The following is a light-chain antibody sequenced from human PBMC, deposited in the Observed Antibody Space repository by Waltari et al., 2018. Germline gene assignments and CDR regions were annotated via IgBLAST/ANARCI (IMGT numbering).Light chain of an antibody. Sequence: QSVLTQPPSVSAAPGQKVTISCSGGTSNIGNNYVSWYQQLPGTAPKLVIYENNNRPLGIPDRCSGSKSGTSATLGITGLQTGDEADYYCGTWDSGLSAWVFGGGTKLTVL. V-gene: IGLV1-51*02. J-gene: IGLJ3*02. CDR1: TSNIGNNY. CDR2: ENN. CDR3: GTWDSGLSAWV.